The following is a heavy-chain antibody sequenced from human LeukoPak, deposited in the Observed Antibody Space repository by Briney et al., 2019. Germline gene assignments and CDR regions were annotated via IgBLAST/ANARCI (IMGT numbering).Heavy chain of an antibody. D-gene: IGHD5-24*01. CDR3: AINRRWLQLRDAFDN. Sequence: GASVKVSCKACGYTFTGYYMHWVRQAPGQGLEWMGWINPNSGGTNYAQKFQGRVTMTTDTSISTAYMELSRLRSDDTAVYYCAINRRWLQLRDAFDNWGQGTVVTVSS. CDR1: GYTFTGYY. J-gene: IGHJ3*02. CDR2: INPNSGGT. V-gene: IGHV1-2*02.